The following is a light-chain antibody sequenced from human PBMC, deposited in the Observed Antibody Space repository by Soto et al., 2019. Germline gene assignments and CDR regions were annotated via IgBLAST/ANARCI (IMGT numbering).Light chain of an antibody. V-gene: IGLV2-14*01. CDR2: DVS. Sequence: QSVLTQPSSVSGSPGPSTTISCTGTSSDVGGYNYVSWYQQHPGRAPKLMIYDVSNRPSGVSNRFSGSKSGNTASLTISGLQAEDEADYYCSSYTSSSTLEVFGTGTKVTVL. CDR3: SSYTSSSTLEV. J-gene: IGLJ1*01. CDR1: SSDVGGYNY.